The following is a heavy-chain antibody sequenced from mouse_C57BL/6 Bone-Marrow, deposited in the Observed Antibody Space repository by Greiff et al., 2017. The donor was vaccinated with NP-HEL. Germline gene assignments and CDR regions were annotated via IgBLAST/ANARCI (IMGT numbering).Heavy chain of an antibody. J-gene: IGHJ4*01. V-gene: IGHV5-9*01. CDR2: ISGGGGNT. CDR1: GFTFSSYT. CDR3: ARRKQGDAMDY. Sequence: EVQLVESGGGLVKPGGSLKLSCAASGFTFSSYTMSWVRQTPEKRLEWVATISGGGGNTYYPDSVKGRFTISRDNAKNTLYLQMSSLRSEDTALYYCARRKQGDAMDYWGQGTSVTVSS.